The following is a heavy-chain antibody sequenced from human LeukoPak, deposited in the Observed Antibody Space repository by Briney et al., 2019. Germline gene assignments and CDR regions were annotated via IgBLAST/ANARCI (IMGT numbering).Heavy chain of an antibody. J-gene: IGHJ4*02. CDR1: GFAFSNYA. Sequence: AGGSLRPSCATSGFAFSNYAMSWFRQAPGKGLEWVSGISGVNTYYADSVKGRFTISRDNSKNVLYVQMNRLRVEDTAVYFCAKDVCTSPRCLLYSDSWGQGTLVTVSS. V-gene: IGHV3-23*01. D-gene: IGHD2-8*01. CDR2: ISGVNT. CDR3: AKDVCTSPRCLLYSDS.